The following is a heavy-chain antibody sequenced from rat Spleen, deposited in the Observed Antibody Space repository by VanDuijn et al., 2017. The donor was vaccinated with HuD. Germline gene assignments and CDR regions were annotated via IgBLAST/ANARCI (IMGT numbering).Heavy chain of an antibody. D-gene: IGHD1-6*01. J-gene: IGHJ3*01. CDR1: GFTLSDYY. CDR3: TRQGVYYGLGGNWFTY. CDR2: MSYDGRNT. Sequence: EVQLVESDGGLVQPGRSLKLSCAASGFTLSDYYMAWVRQAPTKGLEWVATMSYDGRNTYYRDSVKGRFTISRTNAKNTLYLQMDSLRSEDTATYYCTRQGVYYGLGGNWFTYWGQGTLVTVSS. V-gene: IGHV5-29*01.